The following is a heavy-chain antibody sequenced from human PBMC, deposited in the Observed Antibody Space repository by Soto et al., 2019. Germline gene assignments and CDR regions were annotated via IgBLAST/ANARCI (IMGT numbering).Heavy chain of an antibody. Sequence: GASVKVSCRASGGTFSSYAISWVRQAPGQGLEWMGGIIPIFGTANYAQKFQGRFTITADKSTSTAYMELSSLRSEDTAVYYCARDLGLSVGVPSWGQGTLVTVSS. J-gene: IGHJ5*02. CDR2: IIPIFGTA. D-gene: IGHD3-16*01. V-gene: IGHV1-69*06. CDR1: GGTFSSYA. CDR3: ARDLGLSVGVPS.